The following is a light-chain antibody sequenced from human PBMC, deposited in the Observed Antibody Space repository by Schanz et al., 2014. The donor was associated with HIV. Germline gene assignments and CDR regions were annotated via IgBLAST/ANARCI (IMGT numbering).Light chain of an antibody. CDR1: SNDVGDYNY. J-gene: IGLJ2*01. Sequence: QSVLTQPASVSGSPGQSITISCTGTSNDVGDYNYVSWYQQHPGKAPKIMIYEVNKRPSGVPDRFSGSKSGNTASLTVSGLQAEDEADYYCAAWDDSLSVVVFGGGTKLTVL. CDR3: AAWDDSLSVVV. CDR2: EVN. V-gene: IGLV2-8*01.